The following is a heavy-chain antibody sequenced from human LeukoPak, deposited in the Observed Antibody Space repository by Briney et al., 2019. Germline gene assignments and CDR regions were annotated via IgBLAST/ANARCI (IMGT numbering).Heavy chain of an antibody. CDR1: GFIFSRYW. Sequence: GGSLRLSCAASGFIFSRYWMSWVRQAPGKGLEWVANIKQDGSVKYYVDSVKGRFTISRDNAKNSLYLQMNSLGAEDTAVYYCARVGLLWFGETIHWGQGTLVTVSS. CDR2: IKQDGSVK. J-gene: IGHJ4*02. D-gene: IGHD3-10*01. V-gene: IGHV3-7*01. CDR3: ARVGLLWFGETIH.